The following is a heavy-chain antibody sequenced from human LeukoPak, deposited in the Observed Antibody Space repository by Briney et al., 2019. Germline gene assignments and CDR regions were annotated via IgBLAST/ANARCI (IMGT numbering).Heavy chain of an antibody. CDR1: GFTFSKYW. V-gene: IGHV3-74*01. Sequence: GGSLRLSCAASGFTFSKYWMLWVRQAPGKGLESVSRIDTDGTVTTYADSVKGRFTVSRDNADNTMFLQMNSVRDEDTAVYYCATKQWLAPPPDSWGQGTPVTVSS. J-gene: IGHJ4*02. D-gene: IGHD6-19*01. CDR3: ATKQWLAPPPDS. CDR2: IDTDGTVT.